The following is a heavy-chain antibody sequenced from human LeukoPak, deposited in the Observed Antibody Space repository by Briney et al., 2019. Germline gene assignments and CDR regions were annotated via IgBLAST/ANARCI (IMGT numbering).Heavy chain of an antibody. CDR2: IDNGGRT. Sequence: PGGSLRLSCAASGFTVSSNYMSWVRQAPGKGLEWVSVIDNGGRTYYADSVKGRFTISRDNSKNTLHLQMNSLRAEDTAVYYCARDGSARSLGNWGQGTLVSVSS. V-gene: IGHV3-53*01. J-gene: IGHJ4*02. D-gene: IGHD6-6*01. CDR3: ARDGSARSLGN. CDR1: GFTVSSNY.